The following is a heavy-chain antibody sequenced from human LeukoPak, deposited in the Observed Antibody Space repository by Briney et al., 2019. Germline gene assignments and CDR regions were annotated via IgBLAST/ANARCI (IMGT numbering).Heavy chain of an antibody. Sequence: GGSLRLSCAASGFTFRTYSMNWVRQAPGKGLEWVSYISSSSSTTYYADSVKGRFTISRDNAKSSLYLQMNSLRAEDTAVYYCARETPPGGYWGQGTLVTVSS. D-gene: IGHD4-23*01. CDR1: GFTFRTYS. CDR2: ISSSSSTT. CDR3: ARETPPGGY. V-gene: IGHV3-48*04. J-gene: IGHJ4*02.